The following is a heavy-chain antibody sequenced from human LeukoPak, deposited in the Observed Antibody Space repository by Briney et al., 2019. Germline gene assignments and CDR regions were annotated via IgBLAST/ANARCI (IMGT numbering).Heavy chain of an antibody. CDR1: GFTINNYG. V-gene: IGHV3-33*01. Sequence: GGSLRLSCAASGFTINNYGMHWVRQAPGKGLEWVAVMLFDGISKYYADSVKGRFTISRDNSKNTLYLQLNSLRAEDTAVYYCARRYCSTCPTGHAFDLWGQGTMVTVSS. J-gene: IGHJ3*01. CDR3: ARRYCSTCPTGHAFDL. D-gene: IGHD2-2*01. CDR2: MLFDGISK.